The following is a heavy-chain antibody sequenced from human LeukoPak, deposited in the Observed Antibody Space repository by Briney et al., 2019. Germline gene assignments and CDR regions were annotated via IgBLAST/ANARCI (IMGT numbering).Heavy chain of an antibody. Sequence: GGSLRLSCAASGFTFSIYSMNWVRQAPGKGLEWVSHITSSSSSIYYADSVRGRFTISRVNAKNSLYLQMNSLRAEDTAVYYCARGVDNWGQGTLVTVSS. V-gene: IGHV3-48*01. CDR1: GFTFSIYS. J-gene: IGHJ4*02. CDR2: ITSSSSSI. CDR3: ARGVDN.